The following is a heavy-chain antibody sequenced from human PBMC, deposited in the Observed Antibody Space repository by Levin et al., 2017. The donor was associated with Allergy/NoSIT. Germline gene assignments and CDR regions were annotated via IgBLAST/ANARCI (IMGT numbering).Heavy chain of an antibody. V-gene: IGHV3-74*01. J-gene: IGHJ2*01. D-gene: IGHD3-10*01. Sequence: GESLKISCAASGFTFSSYWMHWVRQAPGKGLVWVSRINGDGSSTTYADSVKGRFTISRDNAKNTLYLQMNSLRADDTAVYYCARDTGMVRGVSKPPLWYFDLWGRGTLVTVSS. CDR2: INGDGSST. CDR1: GFTFSSYW. CDR3: ARDTGMVRGVSKPPLWYFDL.